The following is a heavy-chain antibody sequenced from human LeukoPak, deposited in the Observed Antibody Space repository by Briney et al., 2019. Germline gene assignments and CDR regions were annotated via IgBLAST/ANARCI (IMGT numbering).Heavy chain of an antibody. CDR1: GGSFSGYY. CDR3: ERGRAHAAPFYYYYYYMDV. J-gene: IGHJ6*03. V-gene: IGHV4-34*01. D-gene: IGHD6-6*01. CDR2: IYYSGST. Sequence: PSETLSLTCAVYGGSFSGYYWSWIRQPPGKGLEWIGSIYYSGSTYYNPSLKSRVTISVDTSKNQFSLKLSSVTAADTAVYYCERGRAHAAPFYYYYYYMDVWGKGTTVTVSS.